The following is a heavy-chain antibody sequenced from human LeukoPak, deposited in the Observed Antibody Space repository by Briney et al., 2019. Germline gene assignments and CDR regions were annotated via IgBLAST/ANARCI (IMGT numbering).Heavy chain of an antibody. V-gene: IGHV3-23*01. CDR3: AKHYDFWRCYMDV. CDR2: ISGTSAST. Sequence: GGSLRLSCAASGFTFSTYAMSWVRQAPGKGLEWVSAISGTSASTYYADSVKGRFTISRDNSKNTLYLQMNSLRAEDTAVYYCAKHYDFWRCYMDVWGKGTTVTVSS. CDR1: GFTFSTYA. D-gene: IGHD3-3*01. J-gene: IGHJ6*04.